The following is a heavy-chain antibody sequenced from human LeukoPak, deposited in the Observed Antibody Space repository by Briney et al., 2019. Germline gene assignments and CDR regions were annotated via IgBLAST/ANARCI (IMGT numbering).Heavy chain of an antibody. D-gene: IGHD3-10*01. Sequence: GASVKVSCKVSGCTLTELSMHWVRQAPGRGLEWMGGFDAEERETIYAQKFQGRVTMTEDTSTDTAYMELSSLRSEDTAVYYCATPKVYYYGSGVEYYFDYWGQGTLVTVSS. CDR1: GCTLTELS. J-gene: IGHJ4*02. CDR3: ATPKVYYYGSGVEYYFDY. CDR2: FDAEERET. V-gene: IGHV1-24*01.